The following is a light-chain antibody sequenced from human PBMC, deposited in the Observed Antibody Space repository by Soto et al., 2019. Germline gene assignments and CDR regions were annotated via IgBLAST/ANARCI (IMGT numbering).Light chain of an antibody. CDR1: SSDVGAYNY. CDR3: FSHRGGDSHV. V-gene: IGLV2-14*01. J-gene: IGLJ1*01. CDR2: GVT. Sequence: QSALTQPASVSGSPGQSITISCTGTSSDVGAYNYVSWYQQYPGKAPKLMIYGVTNRPSGVSNRFSGSKTGNTASLTISGLQAEDEADYYCFSHRGGDSHVFGTGNKVTVL.